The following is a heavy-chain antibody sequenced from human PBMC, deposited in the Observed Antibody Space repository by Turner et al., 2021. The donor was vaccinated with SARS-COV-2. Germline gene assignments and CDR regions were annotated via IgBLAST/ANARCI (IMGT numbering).Heavy chain of an antibody. CDR3: AKDHEATRGHFDY. J-gene: IGHJ4*02. V-gene: IGHV3-23*01. D-gene: IGHD5-12*01. CDR2: IHVSCDTS. CDR1: GFTFSSYA. Sequence: EVQLLESGGGLVQPGGSLKLSCAASGFTFSSYAMSWVRQPPGKGLEWVSGIHVSCDTSYYADSVRGRFTISRDNSKNTLFLQMNSLRAEDTAVYYCAKDHEATRGHFDYWGQGTLITVSS.